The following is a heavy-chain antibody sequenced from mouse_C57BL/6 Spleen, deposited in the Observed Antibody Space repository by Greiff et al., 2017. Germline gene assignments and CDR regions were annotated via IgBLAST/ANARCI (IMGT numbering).Heavy chain of an antibody. D-gene: IGHD3-1*01. CDR2: IDPSDSET. CDR1: GYTFTSYW. J-gene: IGHJ4*01. CDR3: ARLGARARAMDY. Sequence: VKLQQPGAELVRPGSSVKLSCKASGYTFTSYWMHWVKQRPIQGLEWIGNIDPSDSETHYNQKFKDKDTLTVDKSSSTAYMQLSSLTSEDSAVYYCARLGARARAMDYWGQGTSVTVSS. V-gene: IGHV1-52*01.